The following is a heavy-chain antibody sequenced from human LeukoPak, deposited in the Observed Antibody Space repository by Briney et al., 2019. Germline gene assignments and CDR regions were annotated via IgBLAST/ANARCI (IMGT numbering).Heavy chain of an antibody. CDR2: FGTRSTSI. CDR3: AREVSEGFDF. V-gene: IGHV3-21*01. D-gene: IGHD3-22*01. CDR1: GFSFCGYS. Sequence: PGGSLRLSCTASGFSFCGYSMNWIRQAPGKGLEWVSSFGTRSTSIYHAGSVKGRFAISRDNAKNSLYLQMNSLRAEDTAVYYCAREVSEGFDFWGQGTLVTVSS. J-gene: IGHJ4*02.